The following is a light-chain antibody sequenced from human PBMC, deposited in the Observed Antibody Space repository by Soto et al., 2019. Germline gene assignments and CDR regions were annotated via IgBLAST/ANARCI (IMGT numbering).Light chain of an antibody. CDR2: QAS. J-gene: IGKJ2*01. Sequence: DITMTQSPSTLSASVGDRVTITCRASQSISNWLAWYQQKPGKAPKLLIYQASTVESGVPSRFSGSGSGTEFTLTISSLQPDDFATYYCQQFKTYSYTFGQGTKLEIK. V-gene: IGKV1-5*03. CDR1: QSISNW. CDR3: QQFKTYSYT.